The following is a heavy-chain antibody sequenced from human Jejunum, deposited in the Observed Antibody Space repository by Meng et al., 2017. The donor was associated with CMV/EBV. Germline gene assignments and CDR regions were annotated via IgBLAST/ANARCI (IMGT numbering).Heavy chain of an antibody. CDR2: IDPNTGNP. D-gene: IGHD5-24*01. CDR1: GYTFTSYA. Sequence: QGQLVQSGLELKQPGASLKVSCRPSGYTFTSYAINWVRQAPGQGPDWMGWIDPNTGNPTYDQGFTGRFVFSLDTSVSTAYLQINSLRADDTAVYYCARDSPLDGYSLLDYWGQGTLVTVSS. V-gene: IGHV7-4-1*02. CDR3: ARDSPLDGYSLLDY. J-gene: IGHJ4*02.